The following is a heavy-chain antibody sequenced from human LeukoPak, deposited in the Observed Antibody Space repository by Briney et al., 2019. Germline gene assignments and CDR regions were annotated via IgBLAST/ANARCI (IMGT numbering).Heavy chain of an antibody. CDR1: GFTLSSYG. CDR2: ISYDGSNK. D-gene: IGHD3-22*01. V-gene: IGHV3-30*18. Sequence: GGSLRLSCAASGFTLSSYGMHWVRQAPGKGLEWVAVISYDGSNKYYADSVKGRFTISRDNSKNTLYLQMNSLRAEDTAVYYCAKDAAEYYYDSSGYLNWFDPWGQGTLVTVSS. J-gene: IGHJ5*02. CDR3: AKDAAEYYYDSSGYLNWFDP.